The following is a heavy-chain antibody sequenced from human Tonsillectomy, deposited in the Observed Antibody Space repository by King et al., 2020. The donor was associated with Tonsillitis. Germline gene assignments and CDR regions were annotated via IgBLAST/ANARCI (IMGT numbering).Heavy chain of an antibody. D-gene: IGHD6-19*01. CDR1: GYTFTGYY. V-gene: IGHV1-2*02. CDR3: ARCSSGWYNWFDP. Sequence: QLVQSGAEVKKPGASVKVFCKASGYTFTGYYMHWVRQTPGEVFVGIGWANPHSGVTNYAQKYQGRGTMTRDTSITTAYMELSSLRSDDTAVYYCARCSSGWYNWFDPWGQGTLVTVSS. CDR2: ANPHSGVT. J-gene: IGHJ5*02.